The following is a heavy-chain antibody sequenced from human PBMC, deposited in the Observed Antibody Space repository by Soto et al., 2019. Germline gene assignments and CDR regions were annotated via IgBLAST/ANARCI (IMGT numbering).Heavy chain of an antibody. V-gene: IGHV1-46*01. Sequence: QVQLVQSGAEVKEPGASVNISCKASGYTLTRHYIQRVRQAPGQGLEWMGIINPNGVRTFYAQKFQGRVILNTHTSTSTVVLELSGLTAEDSATYYCARERGGNYASNWFDPWGQGTLVTVSS. D-gene: IGHD1-26*01. CDR1: GYTLTRHY. CDR3: ARERGGNYASNWFDP. CDR2: INPNGVRT. J-gene: IGHJ5*02.